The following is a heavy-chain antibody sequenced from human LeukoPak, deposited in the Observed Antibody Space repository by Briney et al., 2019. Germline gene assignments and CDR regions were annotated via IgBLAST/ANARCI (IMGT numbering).Heavy chain of an antibody. J-gene: IGHJ4*02. Sequence: GASVKVSCKASGYTFTGYYMHWVRQAPGQGLEWMGWINPNSGGTNYAQKFQGRVTMTRDTSISTAYMELSRLRSDDTAVYYCARAMNYGSGSYYNPYYFDYWGQGTLVTVSS. CDR2: INPNSGGT. D-gene: IGHD3-10*01. CDR3: ARAMNYGSGSYYNPYYFDY. V-gene: IGHV1-2*02. CDR1: GYTFTGYY.